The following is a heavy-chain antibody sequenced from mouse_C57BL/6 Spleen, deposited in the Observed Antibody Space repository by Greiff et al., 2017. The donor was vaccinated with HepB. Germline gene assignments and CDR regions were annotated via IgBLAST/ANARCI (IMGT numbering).Heavy chain of an antibody. D-gene: IGHD3-2*02. CDR3: ARAIDSSGLDY. Sequence: VQLQQSGPELVKPGASVKISCKASGYAFSSSWMNWVKQRPGKGLEWIGRIYPGDGDTNYNGKFKGKATLTADKSSSTAYMQLSSLTSEDSAVYFCARAIDSSGLDYWGQGTTLTVSS. V-gene: IGHV1-82*01. CDR2: IYPGDGDT. J-gene: IGHJ2*01. CDR1: GYAFSSSW.